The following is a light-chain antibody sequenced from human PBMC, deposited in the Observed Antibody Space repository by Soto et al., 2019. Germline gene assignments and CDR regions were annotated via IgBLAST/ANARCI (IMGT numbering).Light chain of an antibody. CDR3: QRYSNWPLT. Sequence: EIVMTQSPATLSVSPGERATLSCRASQSVSSNLDWYQQKPGQPPRLLIYGASTRATGIPASFSGSGSGTEFTLTISSLQSEDFAFYYCQRYSNWPLTFGGGTKVEIK. CDR1: QSVSSN. CDR2: GAS. J-gene: IGKJ4*01. V-gene: IGKV3-15*01.